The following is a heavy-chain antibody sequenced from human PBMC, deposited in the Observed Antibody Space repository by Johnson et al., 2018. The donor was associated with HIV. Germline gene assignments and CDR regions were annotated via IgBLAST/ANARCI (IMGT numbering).Heavy chain of an antibody. CDR3: AREESIVVVIAIQAFDI. J-gene: IGHJ3*02. CDR1: GFTFSSYG. V-gene: IGHV3-33*01. Sequence: QVQLVESGGGVVQPGRSLRLSCAASGFTFSSYGMHWVRQAPGKGLEWVATIWYDGSNKYYADSVKGRFTISRDNSKNTLYLQMNSLRAGDTALYFCAREESIVVVIAIQAFDIWGQGTMVTVSS. D-gene: IGHD2-21*01. CDR2: IWYDGSNK.